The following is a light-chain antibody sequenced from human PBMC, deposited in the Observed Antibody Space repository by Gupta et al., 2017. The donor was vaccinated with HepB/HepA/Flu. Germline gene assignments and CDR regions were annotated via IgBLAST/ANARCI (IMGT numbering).Light chain of an antibody. J-gene: IGKJ3*01. V-gene: IGKV1-39*01. CDR2: TAS. Sequence: DIQMTQSPSSLSASVGDTVTITCRASQNINIYLNWYQQKPGKAPDLLLYTASTWQTGVSSRFTGSGSGTEFTLSISSLQPEDFATYYCQQSFSRPFTFGPGTKVEIK. CDR1: QNINIY. CDR3: QQSFSRPFT.